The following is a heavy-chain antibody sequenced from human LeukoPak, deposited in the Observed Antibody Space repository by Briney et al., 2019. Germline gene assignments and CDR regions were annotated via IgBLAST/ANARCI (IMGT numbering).Heavy chain of an antibody. Sequence: RRASVKVSCKASGYTFTSYGISWVRQAPGQGLEWMGWISAYNGNTNYAQKLQGRVTMTTDTSTSTAYMELRSLRSDDTAVYYCARDCAPLIAVGIGSYFDHWGQGTLVTVSS. CDR3: ARDCAPLIAVGIGSYFDH. J-gene: IGHJ4*02. CDR1: GYTFTSYG. D-gene: IGHD6-19*01. CDR2: ISAYNGNT. V-gene: IGHV1-18*01.